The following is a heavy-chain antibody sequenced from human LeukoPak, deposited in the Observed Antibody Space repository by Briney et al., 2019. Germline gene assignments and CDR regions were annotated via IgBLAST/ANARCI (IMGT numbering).Heavy chain of an antibody. V-gene: IGHV4-59*08. J-gene: IGHJ4*02. Sequence: PSETLSLTCTVSGGSISSYYWSWIRQPPGKGLEWIGYIYYSGSTNYNPSLKSRVTISVDTSKNQFSLKLSSVTAADTAVYYCASTGYYYDSSGFDYWGQGTLVTVSS. D-gene: IGHD3-22*01. CDR3: ASTGYYYDSSGFDY. CDR1: GGSISSYY. CDR2: IYYSGST.